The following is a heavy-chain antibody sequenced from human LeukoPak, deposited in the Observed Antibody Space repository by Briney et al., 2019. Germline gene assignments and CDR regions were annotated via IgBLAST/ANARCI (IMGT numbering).Heavy chain of an antibody. J-gene: IGHJ4*02. Sequence: GRSLRLSCAASGFTFSSYGMHWVRQAPGKGLEWVANIKQDGSEKYYVDSVKRRFTISRDNAKNSLYLQMNSLRAEDTAVYCCARARRVRGVIGYFDYWGQGTLVTVSS. CDR3: ARARRVRGVIGYFDY. V-gene: IGHV3-7*03. CDR1: GFTFSSYG. D-gene: IGHD3-10*01. CDR2: IKQDGSEK.